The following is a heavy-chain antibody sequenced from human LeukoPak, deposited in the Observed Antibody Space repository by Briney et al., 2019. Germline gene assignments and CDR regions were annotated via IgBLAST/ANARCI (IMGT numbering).Heavy chain of an antibody. CDR2: IFYSGST. Sequence: SETLSLTCTVSGASISGYFWSWIRQPPGKGLEWIGYIFYSGSTTYNPSLKSRVTISIDTSMNQFSLKLSSVTAADTAVYYCARGNGYNLYWGLGTLVTVPS. CDR3: ARGNGYNLY. CDR1: GASISGYF. D-gene: IGHD5-24*01. J-gene: IGHJ4*02. V-gene: IGHV4-59*01.